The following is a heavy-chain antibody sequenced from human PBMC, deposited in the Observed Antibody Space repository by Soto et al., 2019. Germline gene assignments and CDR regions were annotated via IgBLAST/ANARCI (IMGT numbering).Heavy chain of an antibody. V-gene: IGHV3-15*01. CDR3: TTYCSGGSCNFDY. Sequence: GGSLRLSCAASGFTFSNAWMSWVRQAPGKGLEWVGRIKSKTDGGTTDYAAPVKGRFTISRDDSKNTLYLQMNSLKTEDTAVYYCTTYCSGGSCNFDYWGQGTLVTVSS. D-gene: IGHD2-15*01. J-gene: IGHJ4*02. CDR2: IKSKTDGGTT. CDR1: GFTFSNAW.